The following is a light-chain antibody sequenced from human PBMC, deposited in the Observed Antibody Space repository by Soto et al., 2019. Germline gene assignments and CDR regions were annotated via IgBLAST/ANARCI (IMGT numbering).Light chain of an antibody. J-gene: IGKJ2*01. CDR1: QSVSSN. Sequence: EVVMTQSPATLSVSPGERATRSCRASQSVSSNSAWSQQKPGQAPRLHLYGASTRDTGFPARVSGSRSGPEFTLTISSLQSQDFAVYYCQQYNNWPPANTFGQATKLEIK. CDR2: GAS. CDR3: QQYNNWPPANT. V-gene: IGKV3-15*01.